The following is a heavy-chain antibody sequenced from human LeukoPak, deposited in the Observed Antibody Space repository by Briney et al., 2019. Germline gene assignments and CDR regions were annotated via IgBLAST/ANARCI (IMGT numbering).Heavy chain of an antibody. CDR1: GFTFSSYA. V-gene: IGHV3-23*01. D-gene: IGHD4-11*01. CDR2: ISGSGGST. J-gene: IGHJ4*02. Sequence: PSGTLSLTCAASGFTFSSYAMSWVRQAPGKGLEWVSAISGSGGSTYYADSVKGRFTISRDNSKNTLYLQMNSLRAEDTAVYYCAAPPLQSLGYWGQGTLVTVSS. CDR3: AAPPLQSLGY.